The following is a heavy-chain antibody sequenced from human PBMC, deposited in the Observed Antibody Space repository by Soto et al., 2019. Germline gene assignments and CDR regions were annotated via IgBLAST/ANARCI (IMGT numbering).Heavy chain of an antibody. V-gene: IGHV4-59*01. CDR3: ARGGWYIDY. D-gene: IGHD6-19*01. CDR2: IYYSGST. J-gene: IGHJ4*02. CDR1: GGSMSGNY. Sequence: KTSETLSLTCTVSGGSMSGNYWSWIRQSPGKGLEWIGYIYYSGSTSYNPSLKSRVAMSVDTSKNQFSLKVISVTAADTAFYYCARGGWYIDYWGQGNLVTVSS.